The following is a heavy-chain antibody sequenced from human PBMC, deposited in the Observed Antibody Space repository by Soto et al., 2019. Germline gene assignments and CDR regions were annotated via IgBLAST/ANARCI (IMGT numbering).Heavy chain of an antibody. CDR1: GYTFTGYY. Sequence: GASVKVSCKASGYTFTGYYMHWVRQAPGQGLEWMGWVNPNSGGTNYAQKFQGRVTMTRDTSISTAYMELSRLRSDDTAVYYCARLSPYVWGSYRPGYFDYWGQGTLVTVSS. CDR3: ARLSPYVWGSYRPGYFDY. CDR2: VNPNSGGT. D-gene: IGHD3-16*02. V-gene: IGHV1-2*02. J-gene: IGHJ4*02.